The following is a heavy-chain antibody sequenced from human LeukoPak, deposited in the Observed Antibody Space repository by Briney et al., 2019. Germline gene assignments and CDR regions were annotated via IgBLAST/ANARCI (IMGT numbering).Heavy chain of an antibody. Sequence: GGSLRLSCAASGFTFSSYSMNWVRQAPGKGLEWVSVIYSGGSTYYADSVKGRFTISRDNSKNTLYLQMNSLRAEDTAVYYCASNVLLWFGEDYWGQGTLVTVSS. V-gene: IGHV3-66*01. D-gene: IGHD3-10*01. CDR3: ASNVLLWFGEDY. J-gene: IGHJ4*02. CDR2: IYSGGST. CDR1: GFTFSSYS.